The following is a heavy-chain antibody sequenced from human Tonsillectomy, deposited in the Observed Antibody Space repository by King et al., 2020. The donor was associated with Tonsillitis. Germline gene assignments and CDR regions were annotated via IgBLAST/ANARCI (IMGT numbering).Heavy chain of an antibody. CDR1: GGSISSYY. V-gene: IGHV4-4*07. D-gene: IGHD4-17*01. Sequence: QLQESGPGLVKPSETLSLTCTVSGGSISSYYWSWIRQPAGKGLEWIGRIYTSGSTNYNPSLKSRVTMSVDTSKNQFSLKLSSVTAADTAVYYCARDPRHGDYYYYGMDVWGQGTTVTVSS. J-gene: IGHJ6*02. CDR3: ARDPRHGDYYYYGMDV. CDR2: IYTSGST.